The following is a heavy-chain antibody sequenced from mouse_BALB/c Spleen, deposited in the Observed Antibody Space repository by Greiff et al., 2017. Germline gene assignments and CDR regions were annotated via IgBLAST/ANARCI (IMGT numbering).Heavy chain of an antibody. V-gene: IGHV1-87*01. CDR1: GYTFTSYW. Sequence: VQLQQSGAELARPGASVKLSCKASGYTFTSYWMQWVKQRPGQGLEWIGAIYPGDGDTRYTQKFKGKATLTADKSSSTAYMQLSSLASEDSAVYYCARYEGDYWGQGTTLTVSS. CDR2: IYPGDGDT. J-gene: IGHJ2*01. CDR3: ARYEGDY. D-gene: IGHD2-3*01.